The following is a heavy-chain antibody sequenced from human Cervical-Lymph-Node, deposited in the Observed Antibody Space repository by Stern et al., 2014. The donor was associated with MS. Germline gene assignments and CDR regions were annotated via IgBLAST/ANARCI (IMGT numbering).Heavy chain of an antibody. J-gene: IGHJ4*02. D-gene: IGHD1-1*01. CDR1: GFTFSSYW. CDR2: IKQDGSEK. Sequence: EVQLVESGGGLVQPGGSLRLSCAASGFTFSSYWISWVRQAPGKGLEWVANIKQDGSEKYYVDSGKGRFTISRDNAKNSLYLQMNSLRAEDTAVYYCATTGTTWCFDYWGQGTLVTVSS. CDR3: ATTGTTWCFDY. V-gene: IGHV3-7*02.